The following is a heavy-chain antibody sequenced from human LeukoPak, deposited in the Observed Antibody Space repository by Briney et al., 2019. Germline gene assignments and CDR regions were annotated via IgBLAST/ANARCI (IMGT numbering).Heavy chain of an antibody. J-gene: IGHJ4*02. CDR2: ISAYNVNT. V-gene: IGHV1-18*01. D-gene: IGHD3-9*01. CDR3: ARAGDILPLVDGY. CDR1: GYTFTSYG. Sequence: ASVKVSCKASGYTFTSYGISWVRQAPGQGLEWMGWISAYNVNTNYAQKLQGRVTMTTDTSTTTGYMELRSLRSDDTAVYYCARAGDILPLVDGYWGQGTLVTVSS.